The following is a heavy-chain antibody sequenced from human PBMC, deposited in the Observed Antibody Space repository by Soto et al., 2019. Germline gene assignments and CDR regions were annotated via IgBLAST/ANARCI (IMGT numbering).Heavy chain of an antibody. CDR1: GGSISSYY. CDR2: IYYSGNT. V-gene: IGHV4-59*01. D-gene: IGHD3-22*01. Sequence: PSETLSLTCTVSGGSISSYYWNWIRQPPGKGLEWIGYIYYSGNTKYNPSLRSRVTISVDTSKNQFSLKLSSVTAADTAVYYCASFYDSSGYFDYWGQGALVTVSS. J-gene: IGHJ4*02. CDR3: ASFYDSSGYFDY.